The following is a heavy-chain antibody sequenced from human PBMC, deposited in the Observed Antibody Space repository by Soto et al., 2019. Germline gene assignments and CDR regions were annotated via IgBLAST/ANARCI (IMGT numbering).Heavy chain of an antibody. Sequence: PGGSLRLSCAASGFTFSSYGMHWVRQAPGKGLEWVAVISYDGSNKYYADSVKGRFTISRDNSKNTLYLQMNSLRAEDTAVYYCATGGLSNPDDYWGQGTLVTVSS. CDR2: ISYDGSNK. V-gene: IGHV3-30*03. J-gene: IGHJ4*02. CDR1: GFTFSSYG. CDR3: ATGGLSNPDDY. D-gene: IGHD4-4*01.